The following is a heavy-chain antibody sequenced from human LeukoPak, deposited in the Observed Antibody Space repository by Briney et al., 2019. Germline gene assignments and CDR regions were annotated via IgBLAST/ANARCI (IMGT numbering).Heavy chain of an antibody. Sequence: ASVKVSCKASGGTCSSYASSWVRQATGQGLEWMGGSIPIFGTANYAQKFQCRVTITADESTSTAYMELSSLRSEDTAVYYCARETGGPKFDYWGQGTLVTVSS. CDR2: SIPIFGTA. CDR1: GGTCSSYA. D-gene: IGHD7-27*01. J-gene: IGHJ4*02. V-gene: IGHV1-69*13. CDR3: ARETGGPKFDY.